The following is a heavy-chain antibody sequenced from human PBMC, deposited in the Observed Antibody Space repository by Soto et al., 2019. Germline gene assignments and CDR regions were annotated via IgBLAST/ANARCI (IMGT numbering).Heavy chain of an antibody. J-gene: IGHJ4*02. D-gene: IGHD4-17*01. CDR3: ARDYGDYVSDY. CDR1: GFTFSSYG. V-gene: IGHV3-33*01. Sequence: QVRLVESGGGVVQPGRSLRLSCAASGFTFSSYGMHWVRQAPGKGLEWVAVIWYDGSNKYYADSVKGRFTISRDNSKNTLYLQMNSLRAEDTAVYYCARDYGDYVSDYWGQGTLVTVSS. CDR2: IWYDGSNK.